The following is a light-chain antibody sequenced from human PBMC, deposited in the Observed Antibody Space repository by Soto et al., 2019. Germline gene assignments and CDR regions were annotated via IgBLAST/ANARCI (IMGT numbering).Light chain of an antibody. CDR1: QDISNY. CDR2: HAS. J-gene: IGKJ4*01. CDR3: QQYDNLPLT. V-gene: IGKV1-33*01. Sequence: DIQMTQSPSSLSASVGDRVTITCQASQDISNYLNWYRQKPGKAPKLLIYHASNLETGVPSRFSGSGPGTDFTFTISSLQPDDIATYYCQQYDNLPLTFGRRTKVEIK.